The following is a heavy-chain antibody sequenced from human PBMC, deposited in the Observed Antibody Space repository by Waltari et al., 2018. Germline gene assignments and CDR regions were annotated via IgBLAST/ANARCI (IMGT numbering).Heavy chain of an antibody. CDR1: GGSLRSYH. J-gene: IGHJ4*02. CDR3: ARVVVDSNGWYHFDY. V-gene: IGHV4-59*01. CDR2: ITYSGST. Sequence: QVQLQGSGPGLVKPSETLSPTCTVPGGSLRSYHWHWIRQPPGKGLEWIGSITYSGSTNYSPSLESRVTISVDTAKNQFSLRVYSVTAADTAMYYCARVVVDSNGWYHFDYWGQGTLVTVSS. D-gene: IGHD6-13*01.